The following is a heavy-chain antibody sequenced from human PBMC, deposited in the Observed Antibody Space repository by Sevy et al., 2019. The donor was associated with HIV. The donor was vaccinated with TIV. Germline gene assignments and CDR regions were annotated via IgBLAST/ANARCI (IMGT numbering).Heavy chain of an antibody. CDR1: GFTFSSYG. Sequence: GGSLRLSCAASGFTFSSYGMHWVRQAPGKGLEWVALIWYDGTNKYYADSVKGRFTISRDNSKNTLYLQMNSLRAADMAVYYCARGAYYNASRSQNFDYWGPGALVTVSS. CDR3: ARGAYYNASRSQNFDY. V-gene: IGHV3-33*01. J-gene: IGHJ4*02. CDR2: IWYDGTNK. D-gene: IGHD3-10*01.